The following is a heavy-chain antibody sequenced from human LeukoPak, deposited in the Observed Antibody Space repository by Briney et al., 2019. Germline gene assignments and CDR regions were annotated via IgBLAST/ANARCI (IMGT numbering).Heavy chain of an antibody. CDR2: ISYDGSNK. J-gene: IGHJ4*02. Sequence: GRSLRLSCAASGFTFSSYAMHWVRQAPGKGLEWVAVISYDGSNKYYADSVKGRFTISRDNSKNTLYLQMNSLRAEDTAVYYCARIKPGHSSGWYHLFDYWGQGTLVTVSS. V-gene: IGHV3-30-3*01. CDR3: ARIKPGHSSGWYHLFDY. D-gene: IGHD6-19*01. CDR1: GFTFSSYA.